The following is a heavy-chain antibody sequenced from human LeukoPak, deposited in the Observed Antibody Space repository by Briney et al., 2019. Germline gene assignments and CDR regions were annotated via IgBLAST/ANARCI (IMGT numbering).Heavy chain of an antibody. Sequence: GGSLRLSCAASGFTFSSYGMHWVRQAPGKGLEWVAVIWYDGSNKYYADSMKGRFTISRDNSKNTLYLQMNSLRAEDTAVYYCARGGFYGDYPIDYWGQGTLVTVSS. CDR2: IWYDGSNK. D-gene: IGHD4-17*01. CDR1: GFTFSSYG. CDR3: ARGGFYGDYPIDY. J-gene: IGHJ4*02. V-gene: IGHV3-33*01.